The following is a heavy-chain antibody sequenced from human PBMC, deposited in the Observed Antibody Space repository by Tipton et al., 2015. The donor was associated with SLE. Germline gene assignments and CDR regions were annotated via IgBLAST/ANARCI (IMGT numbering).Heavy chain of an antibody. CDR1: GGSFSGYY. V-gene: IGHV4-34*01. D-gene: IGHD2-15*01. J-gene: IGHJ5*02. Sequence: TLSLTCAVYGGSFSGYYWSWIRQPPGKGLEWIGEINHSGSTNYNPSLKSRVTISVDTSKNQFSLKLSSVTAADTAMYYCARAAPACSGGSCYLWFDPWGQGTLVTVSS. CDR2: INHSGST. CDR3: ARAAPACSGGSCYLWFDP.